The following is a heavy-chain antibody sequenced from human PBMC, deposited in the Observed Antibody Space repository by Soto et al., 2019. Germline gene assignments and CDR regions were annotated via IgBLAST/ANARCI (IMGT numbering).Heavy chain of an antibody. CDR1: GGAFSSYA. D-gene: IGHD5-12*01. CDR3: ASQRDGYNLFYFDY. Sequence: QVQLVQSGAEVKKPGSSVKVSCKACGGAFSSYAISWVRQAPGQGLEWMGGIIPIFGTANYAQKFQGRVTITADESTSTAYMELSSLRSEDTAVYYCASQRDGYNLFYFDYWGQGTLVTVSS. CDR2: IIPIFGTA. J-gene: IGHJ4*02. V-gene: IGHV1-69*01.